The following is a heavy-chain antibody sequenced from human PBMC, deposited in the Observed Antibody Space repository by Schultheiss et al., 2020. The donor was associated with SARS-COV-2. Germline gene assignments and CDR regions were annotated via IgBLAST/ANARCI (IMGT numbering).Heavy chain of an antibody. J-gene: IGHJ4*02. D-gene: IGHD3-22*01. CDR1: GFTFSSYA. CDR3: ARHSVGYYHADY. V-gene: IGHV3-21*01. CDR2: ISGSSSYI. Sequence: GGSLRLSCAASGFTFSSYAMIWVRQAPGKGLEWVSSISGSSSYIYYADSVKGRFTISRDNAKNSLYLQMNSLRAEDTALYYCARHSVGYYHADYWGQGTLVTVSS.